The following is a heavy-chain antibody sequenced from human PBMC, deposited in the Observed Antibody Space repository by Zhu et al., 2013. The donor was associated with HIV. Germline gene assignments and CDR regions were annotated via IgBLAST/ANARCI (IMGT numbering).Heavy chain of an antibody. CDR2: MNPNSGNT. D-gene: IGHD2-8*01. J-gene: IGHJ6*02. CDR1: GYTFTSYD. V-gene: IGHV1-8*01. Sequence: QVQLVQSGAEVKKPGASVKVSCKASGYTFTSYDINWVRQATGQGLEWMGWMNPNSGNTGYAQKFQGRVTMTRNTSISTAYMELSSLRSEDTAVYYCARYCTNGSFRWELLTGYYYYGMDVWGQGTTVTVSS. CDR3: ARYCTNGSFRWELLTGYYYYGMDV.